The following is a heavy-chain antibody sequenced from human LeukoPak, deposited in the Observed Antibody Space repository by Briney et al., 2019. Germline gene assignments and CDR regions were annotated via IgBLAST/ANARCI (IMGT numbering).Heavy chain of an antibody. J-gene: IGHJ4*02. D-gene: IGHD6-19*01. V-gene: IGHV3-23*01. CDR3: ARGHSGWYDY. Sequence: GGSLRLSCAASGFIFSTYAMTWVRQAPGKGLEWVSGISESGGTTYYVDSVKGRFTISRDNSKNTLYLQMNSLRAEDTAVYYCARGHSGWYDYWGQGTLVTVSS. CDR1: GFIFSTYA. CDR2: ISESGGTT.